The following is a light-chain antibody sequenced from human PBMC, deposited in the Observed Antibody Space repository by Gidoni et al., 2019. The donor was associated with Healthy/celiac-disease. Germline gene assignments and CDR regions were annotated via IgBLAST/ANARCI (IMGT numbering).Light chain of an antibody. CDR3: QVWDSSSDLVV. V-gene: IGLV3-21*04. CDR1: NIGSKS. J-gene: IGLJ2*01. CDR2: YDS. Sequence: SYVLTQPPSVSVAPGKTARITCWGNNIGSKSVHWYQQKPGQAPVLVIYYDSDRPSGIPERFSGSNSGNTATLTISRVEAGDEADYYCQVWDSSSDLVVFGGGTKLTVL.